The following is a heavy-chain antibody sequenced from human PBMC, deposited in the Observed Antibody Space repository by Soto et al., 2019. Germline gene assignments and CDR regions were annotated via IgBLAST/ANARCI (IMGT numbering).Heavy chain of an antibody. CDR3: ARDLLELIYGMDV. J-gene: IGHJ6*02. Sequence: ASVHVSCKASGYTFTGYYMHWVRQAPGQGLEWMGWINPNSGGTNYAQKFQGRVTMTRDTSISTAYMELSRLRSDDTAVYYCARDLLELIYGMDVWGQGTTVTVSS. V-gene: IGHV1-2*02. CDR2: INPNSGGT. CDR1: GYTFTGYY. D-gene: IGHD1-26*01.